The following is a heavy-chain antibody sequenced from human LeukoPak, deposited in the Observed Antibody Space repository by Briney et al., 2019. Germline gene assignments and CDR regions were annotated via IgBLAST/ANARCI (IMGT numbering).Heavy chain of an antibody. D-gene: IGHD3-22*01. CDR2: ISSSSTI. CDR1: GFTFSSYS. CDR3: ARAYYYDSSGYHDY. Sequence: GGSLRLSCAASGFTFSSYSMNWVRQAPGKGLEWVSYISSSSTIYYADSVKGRFTISRDNAKNSLYLQMNSLRAEDTAVYYCARAYYYDSSGYHDYWGQGTLVTVSS. V-gene: IGHV3-48*04. J-gene: IGHJ4*02.